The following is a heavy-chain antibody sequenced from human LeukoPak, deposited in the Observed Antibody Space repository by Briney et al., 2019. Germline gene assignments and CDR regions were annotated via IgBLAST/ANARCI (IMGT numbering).Heavy chain of an antibody. J-gene: IGHJ4*02. CDR2: MYAGGYT. V-gene: IGHV3-53*01. CDR3: ARDRRDAYTF. D-gene: IGHD5-24*01. CDR1: GFTVRDNY. Sequence: PGGSLRLSCAASGFTVRDNYMSWVRQAPGKGLEWVSVMYAGGYTYYADSVKGRFTISRDNAKNTLYLQMDSLRAEDTAVYYCARDRRDAYTFWGQGTLVTVSS.